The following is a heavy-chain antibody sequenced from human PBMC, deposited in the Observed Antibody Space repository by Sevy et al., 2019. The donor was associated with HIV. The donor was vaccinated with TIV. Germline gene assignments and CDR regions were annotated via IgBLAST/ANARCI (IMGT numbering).Heavy chain of an antibody. CDR1: GLIFSTYS. CDR3: ARGHVVVPGAAPYYYYHMDV. D-gene: IGHD2-2*01. CDR2: VSSSSGYI. Sequence: GGSLRLSCAASGLIFSTYSMNWVRQAPGKGLEWVSPVSSSSGYIYYADSVKGRFTISRDNAKNSLYLEMNSLRAEDTAVYFCARGHVVVPGAAPYYYYHMDVWGKGTTVTVSS. V-gene: IGHV3-21*01. J-gene: IGHJ6*03.